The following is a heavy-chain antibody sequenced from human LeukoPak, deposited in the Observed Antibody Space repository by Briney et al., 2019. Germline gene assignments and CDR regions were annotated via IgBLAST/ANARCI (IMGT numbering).Heavy chain of an antibody. CDR1: GGSISSSSYC. J-gene: IGHJ4*02. D-gene: IGHD5-24*01. Sequence: PSETLSLTCTVSGGSISSSSYCWGWIRQPPGKGLEWIGSIYYSGSTYYNPSLKSRVTISVDTSKNQFSLKLSSVTAADTAVYYCARAQTGGRWLQFDFDYWGQGTLVTVSS. V-gene: IGHV4-39*07. CDR2: IYYSGST. CDR3: ARAQTGGRWLQFDFDY.